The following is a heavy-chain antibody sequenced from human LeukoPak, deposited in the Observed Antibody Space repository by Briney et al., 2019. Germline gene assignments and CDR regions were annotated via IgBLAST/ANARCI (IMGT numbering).Heavy chain of an antibody. Sequence: GGSLRLSCAASGFTFNNYAMSWVRQAPGKGLEWVSGIVGSGANTYYADSVKGRFTISRDNSKNTLYLQMNSLRTEDTAVYYCAKDSVEFGDYVSMYYLDYWGQGTLVTVSS. V-gene: IGHV3-23*01. D-gene: IGHD4-17*01. CDR3: AKDSVEFGDYVSMYYLDY. CDR2: IVGSGANT. J-gene: IGHJ4*02. CDR1: GFTFNNYA.